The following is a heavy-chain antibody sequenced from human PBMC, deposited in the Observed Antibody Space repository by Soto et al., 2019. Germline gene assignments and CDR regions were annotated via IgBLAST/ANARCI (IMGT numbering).Heavy chain of an antibody. D-gene: IGHD2-2*01. CDR2: INHSGST. CDR3: ARFGYCSSTSCQQGPPDY. Sequence: QVQLQQWGAGLLKPSETLSLTCAVYGGSFSGYYWSWIRQPPGKGLEWIGEINHSGSTNYNPSLKSRVTISVDTSKNQFSLKLSSVTAADTAVYYCARFGYCSSTSCQQGPPDYWGQGTLVTVSS. J-gene: IGHJ4*02. CDR1: GGSFSGYY. V-gene: IGHV4-34*01.